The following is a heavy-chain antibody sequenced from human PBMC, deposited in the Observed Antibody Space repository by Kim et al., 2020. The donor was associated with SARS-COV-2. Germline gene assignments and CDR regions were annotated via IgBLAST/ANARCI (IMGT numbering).Heavy chain of an antibody. CDR2: ISYDGSNK. CDR1: GFTFSSYG. Sequence: GGSLRLSCAASGFTFSSYGMHWVRQAPGKGLEWVAVISYDGSNKYYADSVKGRFTISRDNSKNTLYLQMNSLRAEDTAVYYCAKDQGGGYFQHWGQGTLVTVSS. J-gene: IGHJ1*01. CDR3: AKDQGGGYFQH. D-gene: IGHD3-10*01. V-gene: IGHV3-30*18.